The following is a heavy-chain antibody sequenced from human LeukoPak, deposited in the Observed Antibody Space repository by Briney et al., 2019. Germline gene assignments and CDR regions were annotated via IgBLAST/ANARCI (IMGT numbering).Heavy chain of an antibody. CDR1: GGSISSSSYY. CDR3: ARATRKAAPDV. D-gene: IGHD6-13*01. V-gene: IGHV4-39*07. J-gene: IGHJ6*04. Sequence: PSETLSLTCTVSGGSISSSSYYWGWIRQPPGKGLEWIGSIYYSGSTYYNPSLKSRVTISVDTSKNQFSLKLSSVTAADTAVYYCARATRKAAPDVWGKGTTVTVSS. CDR2: IYYSGST.